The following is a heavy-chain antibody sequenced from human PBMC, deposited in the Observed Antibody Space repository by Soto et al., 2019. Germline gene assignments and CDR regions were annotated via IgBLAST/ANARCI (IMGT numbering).Heavy chain of an antibody. CDR2: INQSGST. CDR1: GGSFSGYY. Sequence: SETLSLTCTVYGGSFSGYYWSWIRQPPGKGLEWIGEINQSGSTKYNPSLKSRVTISGDTSKNQSSLRLSSVTAADTAVYYCAREQWRTTGFDPGGQGTLVTVSS. V-gene: IGHV4-34*01. J-gene: IGHJ5*02. D-gene: IGHD6-19*01. CDR3: AREQWRTTGFDP.